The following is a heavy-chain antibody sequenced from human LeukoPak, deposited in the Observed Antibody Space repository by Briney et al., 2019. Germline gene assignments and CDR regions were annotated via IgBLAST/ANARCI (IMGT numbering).Heavy chain of an antibody. J-gene: IGHJ4*02. CDR2: IYYSGST. V-gene: IGHV4-39*07. Sequence: SETLSLTCTVSGGSLSSSSYYWGWIRQPPGKGLEWIGSIYYSGSTYYNPSLKSRVTISVDTSKNQFSLKLSSVTAADTAVYYCARDTRYDFLFDYWGQGTLVTVSS. CDR3: ARDTRYDFLFDY. CDR1: GGSLSSSSYY. D-gene: IGHD3-3*01.